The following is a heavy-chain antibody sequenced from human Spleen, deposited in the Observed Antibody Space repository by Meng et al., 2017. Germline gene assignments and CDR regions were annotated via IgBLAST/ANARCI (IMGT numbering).Heavy chain of an antibody. CDR1: GFTFSDYY. V-gene: IGHV3-69-1*01. CDR3: AKTHSGSYYDPPY. D-gene: IGHD1-26*01. CDR2: ISSSSTI. Sequence: GGSLRLSCAASGFTFSDYYMNWVRQAPGKGLEWVSSISSSSTIYYADSVKGRFTISRDNSKNTLYLQMNSLRAEDTAVYYCAKTHSGSYYDPPYWGQGTLVTVS. J-gene: IGHJ4*02.